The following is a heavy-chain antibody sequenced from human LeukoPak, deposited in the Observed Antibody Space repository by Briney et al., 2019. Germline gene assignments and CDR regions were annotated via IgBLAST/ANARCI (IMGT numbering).Heavy chain of an antibody. Sequence: ASVKVSCKASGYTFTSYAMNWARQAPGQGLEWMGWINPNSGGTNYAQKFQGRVTMTRDTSISTAYMELSRLRSDDTAVYYCAREGSATLHDAFDIWGQGTMVTVSS. CDR2: INPNSGGT. CDR3: AREGSATLHDAFDI. J-gene: IGHJ3*02. CDR1: GYTFTSYA. V-gene: IGHV1-2*02.